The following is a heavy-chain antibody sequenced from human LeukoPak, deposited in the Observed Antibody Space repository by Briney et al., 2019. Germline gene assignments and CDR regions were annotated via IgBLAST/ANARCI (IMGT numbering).Heavy chain of an antibody. Sequence: GGSLRLSCAASGFTFNNYLMHWVRQTPGKGLEWGTLISYDGSNKYYADSVKGRFTISRDNSKNTLYLQMNSLRAEDTAVYYCARGRWLQARGPSFDYWGQGTLVTVSS. J-gene: IGHJ4*02. CDR1: GFTFNNYL. CDR2: ISYDGSNK. V-gene: IGHV3-30-3*01. CDR3: ARGRWLQARGPSFDY. D-gene: IGHD5-24*01.